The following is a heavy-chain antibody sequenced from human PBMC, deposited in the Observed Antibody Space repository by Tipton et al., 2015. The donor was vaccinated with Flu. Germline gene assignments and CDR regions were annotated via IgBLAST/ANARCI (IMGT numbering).Heavy chain of an antibody. CDR2: VFYSGRT. CDR3: ARHTGDSVRGIVDY. J-gene: IGHJ4*02. CDR1: GGSINNYY. Sequence: TLSLTCTVSGGSINNYYWTWIRQPPGKGLEWIGYVFYSGRTNYNPSLKRRVIMSVDTSENQISLKLSSVTAADTAVYYCARHTGDSVRGIVDYWGQGTLVTVSS. D-gene: IGHD3-10*02. V-gene: IGHV4-59*08.